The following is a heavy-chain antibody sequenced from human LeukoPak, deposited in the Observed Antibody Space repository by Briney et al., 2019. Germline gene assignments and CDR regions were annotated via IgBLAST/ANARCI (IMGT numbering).Heavy chain of an antibody. CDR2: IRQDGSDK. Sequence: GGSLRLSCAASGFTFSSYWMSWVRQAPGKGLEWVANIRQDGSDKYYVDSVKGRFTISRDNAQNSVYLQMASLRAEDTAVYYCARMGGSNWNREVNWFDRWGQGTLVTVSS. J-gene: IGHJ5*02. CDR3: ARMGGSNWNREVNWFDR. D-gene: IGHD1-1*01. V-gene: IGHV3-7*01. CDR1: GFTFSSYW.